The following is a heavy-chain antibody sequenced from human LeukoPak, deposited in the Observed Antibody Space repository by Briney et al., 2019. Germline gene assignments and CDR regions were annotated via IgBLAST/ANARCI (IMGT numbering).Heavy chain of an antibody. V-gene: IGHV3-15*01. Sequence: PGGSLRLSCAASGFTFSNAWMSWVRKAPGKGLEWVGRIKSKTDGGTTDYAAPVKGRFTISRDDSKNTLYLQMNSLKTEDTAVYYCTIHDDYGDYPDYWGQGTLVTVSS. J-gene: IGHJ4*02. CDR3: TIHDDYGDYPDY. D-gene: IGHD4-17*01. CDR2: IKSKTDGGTT. CDR1: GFTFSNAW.